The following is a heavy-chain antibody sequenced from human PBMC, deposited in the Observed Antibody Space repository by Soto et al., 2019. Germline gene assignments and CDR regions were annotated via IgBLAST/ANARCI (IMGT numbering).Heavy chain of an antibody. Sequence: ASVKVSCKASGYTFTSYDINWVRQATGQGLEWMGWMNPNSGNTGYAQKFQGRVTMTRNTPISTAYMELSGLRSEDTAVYYCARLFSTYYYYYMDVWGKGTTVTVSS. J-gene: IGHJ6*03. CDR3: ARLFSTYYYYYMDV. CDR1: GYTFTSYD. D-gene: IGHD3-3*01. V-gene: IGHV1-8*01. CDR2: MNPNSGNT.